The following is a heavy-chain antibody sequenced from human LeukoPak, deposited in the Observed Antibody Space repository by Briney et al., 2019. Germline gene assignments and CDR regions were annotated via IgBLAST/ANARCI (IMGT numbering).Heavy chain of an antibody. V-gene: IGHV3-74*01. CDR3: ARGGLLRSFDY. Sequence: GGSLRLSCAGSGFTFSSYWMHWVRQAPGKGLVWVSHINSDGSSTTYADSVKGRFTISRDNAKNTLYLQMNSLRAEDTALYYCARGGLLRSFDYWGQGTLVTVSS. J-gene: IGHJ4*02. CDR1: GFTFSSYW. D-gene: IGHD2/OR15-2a*01. CDR2: INSDGSST.